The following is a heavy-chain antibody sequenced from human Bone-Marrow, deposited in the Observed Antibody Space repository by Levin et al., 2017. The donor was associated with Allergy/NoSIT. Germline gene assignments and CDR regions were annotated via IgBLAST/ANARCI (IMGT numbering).Heavy chain of an antibody. Sequence: GGSLRLSCAASGFTFSNSAMHWVRQAPGTGLEWVALISNDGSNEYYPDSVKGRFTISRHNSKNTLYLQMNSLRVEDTAVYYCARDRDGYNDFDYWGQGTLVTVSS. J-gene: IGHJ4*02. D-gene: IGHD5-24*01. V-gene: IGHV3-30-3*01. CDR1: GFTFSNSA. CDR3: ARDRDGYNDFDY. CDR2: ISNDGSNE.